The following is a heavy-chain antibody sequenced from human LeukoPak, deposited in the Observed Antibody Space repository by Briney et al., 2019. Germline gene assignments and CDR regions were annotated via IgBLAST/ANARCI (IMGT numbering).Heavy chain of an antibody. CDR1: GYTFTSYY. Sequence: GASVKVSCKASGYTFTSYYMHWVRQAPGQGLEWMGIINPSGGSTSYAQKFQGRVTMTRDMSTSTVYMELSSLRSEDTAVYYCARDGAYCSGGSCYYYYYMDVWGKGTTVTISS. CDR2: INPSGGST. CDR3: ARDGAYCSGGSCYYYYYMDV. D-gene: IGHD2-15*01. J-gene: IGHJ6*03. V-gene: IGHV1-46*01.